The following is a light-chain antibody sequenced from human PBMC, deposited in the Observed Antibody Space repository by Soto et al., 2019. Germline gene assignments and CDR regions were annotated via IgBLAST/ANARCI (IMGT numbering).Light chain of an antibody. J-gene: IGKJ3*01. CDR3: QQYGGSPFT. V-gene: IGKV3-20*01. CDR1: QSVSGSY. CDR2: GAS. Sequence: EIVLTQSPGTLSLSPGERATLSCRASQSVSGSYLAWYQQKPGQAPRLLIHGASSRATGIPDRFSGSGSGTDFTLTISRLEPEDFAVYYCQQYGGSPFTFGPGTKVDIK.